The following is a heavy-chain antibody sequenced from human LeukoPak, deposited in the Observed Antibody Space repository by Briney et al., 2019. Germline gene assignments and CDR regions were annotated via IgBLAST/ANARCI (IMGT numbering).Heavy chain of an antibody. D-gene: IGHD6-19*01. Sequence: PSETLSLTCTVSGGSINSYYWSWIRQPPGKGLEWIGYIYYSGSTNYNPSLKSRVTISVDTSKNQFSLKLSSVTAADTAVYYCARGEGYSSGWNYYYYYMDVWGKGTTVTVSS. V-gene: IGHV4-59*01. CDR1: GGSINSYY. J-gene: IGHJ6*03. CDR3: ARGEGYSSGWNYYYYYMDV. CDR2: IYYSGST.